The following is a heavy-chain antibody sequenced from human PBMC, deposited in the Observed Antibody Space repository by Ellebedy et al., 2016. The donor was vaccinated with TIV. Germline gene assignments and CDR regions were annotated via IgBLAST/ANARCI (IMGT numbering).Heavy chain of an antibody. CDR1: GFTFSTYD. CDR3: ARDGVPGDYGDWYFDL. D-gene: IGHD4-17*01. Sequence: GESLKISXAASGFTFSTYDMHWVRQTTVKGLEWVSTIGTAGDTYSPGSVKGRFTISRENAKNSLFLQMNSLRAEDTAVYYCARDGVPGDYGDWYFDLWGRGTLVTVSS. J-gene: IGHJ2*01. CDR2: IGTAGDT. V-gene: IGHV3-13*01.